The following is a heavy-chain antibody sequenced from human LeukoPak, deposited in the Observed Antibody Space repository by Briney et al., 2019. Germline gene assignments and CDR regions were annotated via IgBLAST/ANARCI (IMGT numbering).Heavy chain of an antibody. V-gene: IGHV3-74*01. Sequence: PGGSLRLSCAASRFTFSSYWMHWVRQAPGKGLVWVSRINSDGGSTSYADSVKGRFTISRDNAKNTLYLQMNSLRAEDTAVYYCARRIQGMAPYYFDYWGQGTLVTVSS. J-gene: IGHJ4*02. CDR3: ARRIQGMAPYYFDY. CDR2: INSDGGST. CDR1: RFTFSSYW. D-gene: IGHD5-24*01.